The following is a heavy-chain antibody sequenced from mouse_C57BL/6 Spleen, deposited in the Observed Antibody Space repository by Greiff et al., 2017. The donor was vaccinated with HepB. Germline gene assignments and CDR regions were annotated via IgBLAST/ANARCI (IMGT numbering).Heavy chain of an antibody. CDR1: GYTFTSYW. CDR3: ARIRSSYDYFDY. J-gene: IGHJ2*01. Sequence: VQLQESGAELVMPGASVKLSCKASGYTFTSYWMHWVKQRPGQGLEWIGEIDPSDSYTNYNQKFKGKSTLTVDKSSSTAYMQLSSLTSEDSAVYYCARIRSSYDYFDYWGQGTTLTVSS. CDR2: IDPSDSYT. D-gene: IGHD1-1*01. V-gene: IGHV1-69*01.